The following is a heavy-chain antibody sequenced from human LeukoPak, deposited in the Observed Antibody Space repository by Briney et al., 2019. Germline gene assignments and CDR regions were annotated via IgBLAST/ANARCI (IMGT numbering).Heavy chain of an antibody. J-gene: IGHJ4*02. Sequence: GGSLRLSCAASGFTFSSYGMHWVRQAPGKGLEWVAVIWYDGSNKYYADSVKGRFTISRDNSKNTLYLQTNSLRAEDTAVYYCAREDCGGDCYPYYFDYWGQGTLVTVSS. D-gene: IGHD2-21*02. CDR1: GFTFSSYG. CDR2: IWYDGSNK. CDR3: AREDCGGDCYPYYFDY. V-gene: IGHV3-33*01.